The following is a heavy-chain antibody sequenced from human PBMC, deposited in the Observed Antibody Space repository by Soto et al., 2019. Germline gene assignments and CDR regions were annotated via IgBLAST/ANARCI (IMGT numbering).Heavy chain of an antibody. CDR1: GFSFSSYA. D-gene: IGHD6-19*01. J-gene: IGHJ4*02. V-gene: IGHV3-30*18. CDR3: AKDLWPERGSGSPLDY. Sequence: QVQLVESGGGVVQPGGSLRVSCAASGFSFSSYAMHWVRQAPGKGLERVAGISYDASNKYYADSVKGRFTVSRDNSKNTLYLQMNSLRVEVTAVYHCAKDLWPERGSGSPLDYWGQGTLVTVSS. CDR2: ISYDASNK.